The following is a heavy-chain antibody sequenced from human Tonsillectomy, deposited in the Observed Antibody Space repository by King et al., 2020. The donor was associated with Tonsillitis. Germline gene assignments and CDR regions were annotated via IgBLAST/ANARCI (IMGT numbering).Heavy chain of an antibody. V-gene: IGHV4-4*07. CDR1: GGSISSYY. J-gene: IGHJ3*02. D-gene: IGHD3-10*01. CDR3: VRVVVRYYYGSGSYYHDAFDI. Sequence: VQLQESGPGLVKPSETLSLTCTVSGGSISSYYWSWIRQPAGKGLEWIGRIYTSGSTNYNPSLKSRVTMSVDTSKNQFSLKLSSVTAADTAVYYCVRVVVRYYYGSGSYYHDAFDIWGQGTMVTVSS. CDR2: IYTSGST.